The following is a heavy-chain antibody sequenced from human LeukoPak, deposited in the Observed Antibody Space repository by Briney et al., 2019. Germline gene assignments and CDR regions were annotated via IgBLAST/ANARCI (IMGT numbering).Heavy chain of an antibody. V-gene: IGHV1-69*01. Sequence: ASVKVSGKASGGTFSSYAISWVRQAPGQGLEWMGGIIPIFGTANYAQKFQGRVTITADESTSTAYMELSSLRSEDTAVYYCAREGGGIAAAGHFDYWGQGTLVTVSS. CDR3: AREGGGIAAAGHFDY. D-gene: IGHD6-13*01. CDR2: IIPIFGTA. J-gene: IGHJ4*02. CDR1: GGTFSSYA.